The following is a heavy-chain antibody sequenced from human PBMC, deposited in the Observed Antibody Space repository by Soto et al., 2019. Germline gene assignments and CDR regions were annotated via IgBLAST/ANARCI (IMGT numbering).Heavy chain of an antibody. CDR3: TRDLPPWYPREYYFDY. J-gene: IGHJ4*02. V-gene: IGHV3-49*04. CDR1: GFTFGDYA. CDR2: IRSKAYGGTT. D-gene: IGHD2-15*01. Sequence: GGSLRLSCTASGFTFGDYAMSWVRQAPGKGLEWVGFIRSKAYGGTTEYAASVKGRFTISRDDSKSIAYLQMNSLKTEDTAVYYCTRDLPPWYPREYYFDYWGQGTLVTVSS.